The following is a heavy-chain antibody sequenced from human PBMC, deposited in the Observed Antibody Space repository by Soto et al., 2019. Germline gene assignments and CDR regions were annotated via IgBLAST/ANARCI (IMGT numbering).Heavy chain of an antibody. CDR2: INPTGGRA. CDR3: SRDRCSSTSCYPDY. Sequence: HVQLVQSGAEVRKPGASVKVSCKTSGYHFSRYYIHWVRQAPGKGLEWMGIINPTGGRATYAPKFQGRVTMTSDTSTTTVYLEVTGLKSEDTAIYSCSRDRCSSTSCYPDYWGQGTLVTVSS. CDR1: GYHFSRYY. D-gene: IGHD2-2*01. V-gene: IGHV1-46*03. J-gene: IGHJ4*02.